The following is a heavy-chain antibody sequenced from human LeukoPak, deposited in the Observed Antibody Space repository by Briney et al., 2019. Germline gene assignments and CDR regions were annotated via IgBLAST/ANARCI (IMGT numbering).Heavy chain of an antibody. J-gene: IGHJ4*02. Sequence: PGGSLKLSCVASEFSFSTYWMSWVRQAPGKGLEWVANIKQDGTEKNYVDSVKGRFTISRDNARNSLFLQMNSLRAEDTAVYFCAREEDNADEYLREDYWGQGTLVTVSS. CDR3: AREEDNADEYLREDY. V-gene: IGHV3-7*01. CDR2: IKQDGTEK. CDR1: EFSFSTYW. D-gene: IGHD2-15*01.